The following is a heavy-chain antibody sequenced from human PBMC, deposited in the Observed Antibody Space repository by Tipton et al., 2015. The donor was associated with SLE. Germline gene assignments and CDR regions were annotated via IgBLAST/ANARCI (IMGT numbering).Heavy chain of an antibody. Sequence: SLRLSCATSGFTFSRYSMNWVRQAPGKGLEWVSSISSSSTYIYYADSVKGRFTNSRDNAKNSLYLQMNSLRTEDTALYYCAKEGPRNYYYGMDVWGQGTTVTVSS. CDR2: ISSSSTYI. CDR1: GFTFSRYS. CDR3: AKEGPRNYYYGMDV. V-gene: IGHV3-21*04. J-gene: IGHJ6*02.